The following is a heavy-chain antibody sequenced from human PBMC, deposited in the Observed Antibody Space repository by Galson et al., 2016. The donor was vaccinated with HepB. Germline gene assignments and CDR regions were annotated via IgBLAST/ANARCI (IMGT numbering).Heavy chain of an antibody. Sequence: SETLSLTCTVSGGSISSSSYYWGWIRQPPGKGLEWIGSIYYSGNTYFNPSLKSRVTISVDTSKNQFYLNLTSVTAADTTVYYCARQTRIAVFGDAFDIWGQGTMVTGSS. CDR3: ARQTRIAVFGDAFDI. J-gene: IGHJ3*02. V-gene: IGHV4-39*01. CDR2: IYYSGNT. CDR1: GGSISSSSYY. D-gene: IGHD3-3*01.